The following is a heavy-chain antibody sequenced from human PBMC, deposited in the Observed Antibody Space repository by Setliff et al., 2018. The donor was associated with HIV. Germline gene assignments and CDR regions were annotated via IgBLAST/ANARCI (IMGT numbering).Heavy chain of an antibody. CDR3: ARSVIGYYYYGMDV. CDR1: GLTFSRHR. J-gene: IGHJ6*02. Sequence: GGSLRLSCAASGLTFSRHRMHWVRQAPGKGLDWVSYTSSSGATIYYADSVKGRFTIYRDNTKNSLYLQMNSLRAEDTAVYYCARSVIGYYYYGMDVWGQGTLVTVSS. V-gene: IGHV3-48*04. D-gene: IGHD3-10*01. CDR2: TSSSGATI.